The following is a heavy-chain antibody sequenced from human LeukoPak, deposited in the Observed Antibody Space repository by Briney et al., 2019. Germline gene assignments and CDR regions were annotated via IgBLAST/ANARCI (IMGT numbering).Heavy chain of an antibody. Sequence: GGSVRLSCAASGFTFSSYGMHWVREAPGKGVGWVAFIPYEGSNKYYADSVKGRFTISRDNSKNTLYLQMNGLRAEDTGVYYCARDYCSGGSCRFDYWGQGTLVTVSS. CDR1: GFTFSSYG. CDR3: ARDYCSGGSCRFDY. D-gene: IGHD2-15*01. J-gene: IGHJ4*02. CDR2: IPYEGSNK. V-gene: IGHV3-30*02.